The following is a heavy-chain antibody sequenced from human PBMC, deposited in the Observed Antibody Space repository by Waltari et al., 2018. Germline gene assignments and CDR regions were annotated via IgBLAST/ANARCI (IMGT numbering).Heavy chain of an antibody. CDR3: ARDSGADKVSTWYVY. Sequence: DVHLVESGGGLVQPGGSLRLSCAASGFSFSRYGMTWFRQAAGKGLEWGSSISGIGGSSYYADSVKGRFTISRDNAKNSLFLQLNSLRAEDTAVYFCARDSGADKVSTWYVYWGQGTLVTVSS. CDR2: ISGIGGSS. V-gene: IGHV3-21*01. J-gene: IGHJ4*02. D-gene: IGHD1-26*01. CDR1: GFSFSRYG.